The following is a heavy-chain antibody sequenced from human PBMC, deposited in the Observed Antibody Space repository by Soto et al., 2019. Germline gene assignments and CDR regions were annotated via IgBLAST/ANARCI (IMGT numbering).Heavy chain of an antibody. CDR3: AKEIGHSKPFDY. Sequence: EVQLLESGGGLVQPGGSLRLSCAASGFTFSSYGMDWVRQAPGKGLEWVSAISSSGTATYYADSVKGRFTISRDNSKNPLFLQINSLRAGETAVYYLAKEIGHSKPFDYWGQGTLVTVSS. CDR1: GFTFSSYG. V-gene: IGHV3-23*01. CDR2: ISSSGTAT. D-gene: IGHD4-4*01. J-gene: IGHJ4*02.